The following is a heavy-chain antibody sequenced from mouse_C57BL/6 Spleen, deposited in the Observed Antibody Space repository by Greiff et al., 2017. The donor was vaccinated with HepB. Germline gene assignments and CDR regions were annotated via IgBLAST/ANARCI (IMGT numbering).Heavy chain of an antibody. V-gene: IGHV5-16*01. D-gene: IGHD1-1*01. CDR3: ARVRYYGSSYEDYAMDY. Sequence: EVKLMESEGGLVQPGSSMKLSCTASGFTFSDYYMAWVRQVPEKGLEWVANINYDGSSTYYLDSLKSRFIISRDNAKNILYLQMSSLKSEDTATYYCARVRYYGSSYEDYAMDYWGQGTSVTVSS. CDR2: INYDGSST. CDR1: GFTFSDYY. J-gene: IGHJ4*01.